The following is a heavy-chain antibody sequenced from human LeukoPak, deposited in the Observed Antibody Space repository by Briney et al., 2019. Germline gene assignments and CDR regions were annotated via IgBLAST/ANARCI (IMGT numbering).Heavy chain of an antibody. J-gene: IGHJ5*02. V-gene: IGHV1-18*01. Sequence: ASVKVSCTASGYTFTSYGISWVRQAPGQGLEWMGWISAYNGNTNYAQKLQGRVTMTTDTSTSTAYMELRSLRSDDTAVYYCARVVPPRSEYSGYQFDPWGQGTLVTVSS. CDR2: ISAYNGNT. CDR1: GYTFTSYG. CDR3: ARVVPPRSEYSGYQFDP. D-gene: IGHD5-12*01.